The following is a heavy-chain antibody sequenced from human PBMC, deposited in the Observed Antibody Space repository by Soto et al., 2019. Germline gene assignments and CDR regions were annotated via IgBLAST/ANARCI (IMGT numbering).Heavy chain of an antibody. J-gene: IGHJ6*03. CDR1: GFTFSSYA. CDR2: ISYDGSNK. V-gene: IGHV3-30*04. D-gene: IGHD6-6*01. Sequence: PGGSLRLSCAASGFTFSSYAMHWVRQAPGKGLEWVAVISYDGSNKYYADSVKGRFTISRDNSKNTLYLQMNSLRAEDTAVYYCAKDYTGGQLAGYMEVWGKGTTVTVSS. CDR3: AKDYTGGQLAGYMEV.